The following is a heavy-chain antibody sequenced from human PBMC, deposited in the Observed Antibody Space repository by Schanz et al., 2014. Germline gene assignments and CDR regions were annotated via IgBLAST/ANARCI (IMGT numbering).Heavy chain of an antibody. CDR2: ISPYNGNT. J-gene: IGHJ3*02. D-gene: IGHD5-18*01. CDR3: TRGGYSYALSAFDI. CDR1: GYTFSFTSYN. V-gene: IGHV1-18*04. Sequence: QVQVEQSGPEVKKPGASVTVSCQASGYTFSFTSYNVHWVRQAPGQGLEWMGWISPYNGNTNYAQKLQGRVTMTADTSTSTAYMELRSLRSDDTALYYCTRGGYSYALSAFDIWGQGTMVTVSS.